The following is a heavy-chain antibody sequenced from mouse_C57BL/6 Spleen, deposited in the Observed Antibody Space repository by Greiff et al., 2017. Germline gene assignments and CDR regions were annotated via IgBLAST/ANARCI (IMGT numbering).Heavy chain of an antibody. Sequence: QQSCKAPGYTFTSYWMYWVKQRPGRGLEWIGRIDPNSGGTKYNEKFKSKATLTVDKPSSTAYTQTSSLTSAGSAVYYCASYALKYYYAMDYWGQGTSVTVSS. CDR2: IDPNSGGT. J-gene: IGHJ4*01. D-gene: IGHD1-3*01. CDR3: ASYALKYYYAMDY. V-gene: IGHV1-72*01. CDR1: GYTFTSYW.